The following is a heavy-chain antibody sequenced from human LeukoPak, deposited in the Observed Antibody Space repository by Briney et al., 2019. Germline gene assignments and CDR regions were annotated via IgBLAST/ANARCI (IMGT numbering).Heavy chain of an antibody. J-gene: IGHJ4*02. CDR1: GFTFSSYG. Sequence: GRSLRLSCAASGFTFSSYGMHWVRQAPGKGLEWVAVISYDGSNKYYADSVKGRFTISRDNSKNTLYLQMNSLRAEDTAVYYCAKPEHCSGGSCYSPPFFDYWGQGTLVTVSS. D-gene: IGHD2-15*01. CDR2: ISYDGSNK. V-gene: IGHV3-30*18. CDR3: AKPEHCSGGSCYSPPFFDY.